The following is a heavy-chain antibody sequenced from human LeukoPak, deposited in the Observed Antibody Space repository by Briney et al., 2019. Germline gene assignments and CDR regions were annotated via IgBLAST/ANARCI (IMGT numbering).Heavy chain of an antibody. CDR2: INPNSGGT. CDR1: GYTFTGYY. CDR3: ARDEDHSGYDFLSY. J-gene: IGHJ4*02. D-gene: IGHD5-12*01. Sequence: ASVKVSCKASGYTFTGYYMHWVRQAPGQGLEWMGWINPNSGGTNYAQKFQGRVTMTRDTTISTAYMELSRLRSDDTAVYYCARDEDHSGYDFLSYWGQGTLVTVSS. V-gene: IGHV1-2*02.